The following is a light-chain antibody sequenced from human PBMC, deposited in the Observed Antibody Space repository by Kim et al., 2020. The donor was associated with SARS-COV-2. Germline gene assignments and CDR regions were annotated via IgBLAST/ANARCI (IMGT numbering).Light chain of an antibody. CDR2: GAS. V-gene: IGKV3-15*01. J-gene: IGKJ4*01. Sequence: VSPEERATLSCRASQSVSSNLAWYQQKPGQAPGLLIYGASTRATGIPDRFSGSGSGTEFTLTISSLQSEDFALYYCQQYNDWPLTFGGGTKVDIK. CDR1: QSVSSN. CDR3: QQYNDWPLT.